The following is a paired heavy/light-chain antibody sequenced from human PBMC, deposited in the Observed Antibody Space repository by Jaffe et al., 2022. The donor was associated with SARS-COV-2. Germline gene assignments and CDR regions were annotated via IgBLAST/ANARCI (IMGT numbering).Light chain of an antibody. CDR2: AAS. CDR3: QQLNSYST. V-gene: IGKV1-9*01. J-gene: IGKJ5*01. CDR1: QGIGSY. Sequence: IQLTQSPSFLSASVGDRVAITCRASQGIGSYLAWYQFKSGKAPRLLIYAASTLHSGVPSRFSGSGSGTEFTLTISSLQPEDFATYYCQQLNSYSTFGQGTRLEIK.
Heavy chain of an antibody. D-gene: IGHD3-16*02. CDR1: GDSMRRSNNL. CDR2: ISYSGDT. J-gene: IGHJ4*02. CDR3: VRVASTFGGVIVRNLYYFDY. Sequence: QMQLQESGPGLVKPSETLSLTCTVSGDSMRRSNNLWGWIRQPPGKGLEWIGSISYSGDTYYNPSLKSRVTISIDTSKNHFSLTLRSVTDADTALYYCVRVASTFGGVIVRNLYYFDYWGQGTLVTVSS. V-gene: IGHV4-39*02.